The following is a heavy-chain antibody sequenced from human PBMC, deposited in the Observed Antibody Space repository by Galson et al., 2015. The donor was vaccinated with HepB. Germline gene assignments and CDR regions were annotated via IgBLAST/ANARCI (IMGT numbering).Heavy chain of an antibody. J-gene: IGHJ4*02. CDR2: ITYDGTNK. CDR1: GFTLNSYA. CDR3: VKGGGYSAIRGRGGFDS. Sequence: SLRLSCAASGFTLNSYAMHWVRQAPGKGLQWVAVITYDGTNKFYARSVKGRFTISRDNAGNTLFLHMNRLRPEGPPLYYRVKGGGYSAIRGRGGFDSWGQGALVTVSS. V-gene: IGHV3-30*04. D-gene: IGHD5-12*01.